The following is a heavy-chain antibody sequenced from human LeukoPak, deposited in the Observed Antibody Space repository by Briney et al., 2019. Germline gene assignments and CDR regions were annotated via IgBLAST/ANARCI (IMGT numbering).Heavy chain of an antibody. CDR2: INQSGST. D-gene: IGHD3-10*01. V-gene: IGHV4-34*01. Sequence: SETLSLTCAVYGGSLSGFYWSWIRQSPGKGLEWIGEINQSGSTNYNPSLKSRVTISVDTSKNQFSLKLSSVTAADTAVYYCARSPRFGELLYSDYYYYYMDVWGKGTTVTVSS. CDR1: GGSLSGFY. J-gene: IGHJ6*03. CDR3: ARSPRFGELLYSDYYYYYMDV.